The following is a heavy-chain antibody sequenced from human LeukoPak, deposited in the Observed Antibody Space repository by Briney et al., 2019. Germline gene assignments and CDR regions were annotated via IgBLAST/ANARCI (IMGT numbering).Heavy chain of an antibody. V-gene: IGHV4-39*01. Sequence: PSETLSLTCTVSGGSISSYYWAWIRQPPGKGLECIGSIYYSGSPYHNPSLKSRVTISVDTSKNQFSLRLSSVTAADTAVYYCATWRTAKTGFDYWGQGTLVTVSS. CDR2: IYYSGSP. J-gene: IGHJ4*02. D-gene: IGHD1-1*01. CDR3: ATWRTAKTGFDY. CDR1: GGSISSYY.